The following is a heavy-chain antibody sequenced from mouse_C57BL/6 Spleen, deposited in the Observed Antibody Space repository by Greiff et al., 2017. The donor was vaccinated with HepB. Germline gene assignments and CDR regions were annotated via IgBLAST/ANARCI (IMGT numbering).Heavy chain of an antibody. J-gene: IGHJ3*01. Sequence: EVQLQQSGAELVRPGASVKLSCTASGFNIKDDYMHWVKQRPEQGLEWIGWIDPENGDTEYASKFQGKATITADTSSNTAYLQLSSLTSEDTAVYYCTILRLFAYWGQGTLVTVSA. CDR1: GFNIKDDY. CDR2: IDPENGDT. V-gene: IGHV14-4*01. D-gene: IGHD1-1*01. CDR3: TILRLFAY.